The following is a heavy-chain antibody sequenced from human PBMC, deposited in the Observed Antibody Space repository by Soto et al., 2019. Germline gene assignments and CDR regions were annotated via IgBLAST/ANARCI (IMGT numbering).Heavy chain of an antibody. CDR3: AKVGGIAAAGTGRGGY. V-gene: IGHV3-30*18. D-gene: IGHD6-13*01. CDR2: ISYDGSNK. CDR1: GFTFSSYG. Sequence: QVQLVESGGGVVQPGRSLRLSCAASGFTFSSYGMHWVRQAPGKGLEWVAVISYDGSNKYYADSVKGRFTISRDNSKNTLYLQMNSLRAEDTAVYYCAKVGGIAAAGTGRGGYWGQGTLVTVSS. J-gene: IGHJ4*02.